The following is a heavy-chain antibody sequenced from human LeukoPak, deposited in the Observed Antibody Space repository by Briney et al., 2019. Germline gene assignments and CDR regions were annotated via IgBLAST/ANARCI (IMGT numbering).Heavy chain of an antibody. J-gene: IGHJ4*02. CDR2: IYSGGST. Sequence: GGSLRLSCAASGFTVSSNYMSWVRQAPGKGLEWVSVIYSGGSTYYADSVKGRFTISRDNSKNTLYLQMNSLRAEDTAVYYCARDERILTGYYIGPPLYWGQGTLVTVSS. V-gene: IGHV3-53*01. D-gene: IGHD3-9*01. CDR1: GFTVSSNY. CDR3: ARDERILTGYYIGPPLY.